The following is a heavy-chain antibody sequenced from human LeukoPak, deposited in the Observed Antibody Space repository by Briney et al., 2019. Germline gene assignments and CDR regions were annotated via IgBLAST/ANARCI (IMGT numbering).Heavy chain of an antibody. Sequence: GGSLRLSCAASGFTFSSYWMHWVRQAPGKGLVWVSRINSDGSSTSYADSVKGRFTISRDNAKNTLYLQMNSLRAEDTAVYYCARVARYYYDSSGYYYNNYFDYWGQGTLVTVSS. J-gene: IGHJ4*02. CDR1: GFTFSSYW. CDR2: INSDGSST. D-gene: IGHD3-22*01. V-gene: IGHV3-74*01. CDR3: ARVARYYYDSSGYYYNNYFDY.